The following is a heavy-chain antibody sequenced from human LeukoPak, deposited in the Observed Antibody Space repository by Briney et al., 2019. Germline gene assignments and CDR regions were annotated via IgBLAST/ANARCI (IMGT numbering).Heavy chain of an antibody. CDR3: ARVREYCTGTSCFAFDI. CDR1: GYSISSGYY. Sequence: SETLSLTCTVSGYSISSGYYWGWIRQPPGKGLEWIGSIYHSGSTYYNPSLKSRVTISVNTSKNQFSLNLSSVTAADTAVYYCARVREYCTGTSCFAFDIWGQGTTVTVSS. D-gene: IGHD2-15*01. CDR2: IYHSGST. J-gene: IGHJ3*02. V-gene: IGHV4-38-2*02.